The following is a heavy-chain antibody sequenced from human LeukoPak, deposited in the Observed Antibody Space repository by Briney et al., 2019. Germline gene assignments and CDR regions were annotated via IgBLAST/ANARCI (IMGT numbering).Heavy chain of an antibody. V-gene: IGHV3-33*03. D-gene: IGHD6-19*01. CDR1: GFTFGGYG. CDR2: IAYDGSRA. Sequence: GGSLRLSCAGSGFTFGGYGMHWFRQTPGKGLEWVAVIAYDGSRAFYADSVKGRFTISRDNSKNTMYLQMNSLRAEDTAVYYCAKGYSSGWYDFDYWGQGTLVTVSS. J-gene: IGHJ4*02. CDR3: AKGYSSGWYDFDY.